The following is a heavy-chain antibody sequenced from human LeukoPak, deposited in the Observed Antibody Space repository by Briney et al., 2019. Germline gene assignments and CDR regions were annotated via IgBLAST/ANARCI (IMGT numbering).Heavy chain of an antibody. CDR1: GGSISSDDYY. J-gene: IGHJ4*02. CDR2: IYYSGST. V-gene: IGHV4-31*03. D-gene: IGHD5-18*01. CDR3: ARAETPRNSYGDLDY. Sequence: PSQTLSLTCTVSGGSISSDDYYWSWIRQHPGKGLEWIGYIYYSGSTYYNPSLKSRVTISIDTSKNQFSLKLSSVTAADTAVYYCARAETPRNSYGDLDYWGQGTLVTVSS.